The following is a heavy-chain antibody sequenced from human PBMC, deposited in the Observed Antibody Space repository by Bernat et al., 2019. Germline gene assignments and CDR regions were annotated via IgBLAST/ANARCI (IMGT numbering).Heavy chain of an antibody. CDR2: ISSSGSTI. V-gene: IGHV3-48*03. J-gene: IGHJ4*02. D-gene: IGHD6-13*01. CDR3: ASSSWPPPGDY. Sequence: EVQLVESGGGLVQPGGSLRLSCAASGFTFSSYEMNWVRQAPGKGLEWVSYISSSGSTIYYADSVKGRFTISRDNAKNSLYLQMNSLRAEDTAVYYCASSSWPPPGDYWGQGTLVTVSS. CDR1: GFTFSSYE.